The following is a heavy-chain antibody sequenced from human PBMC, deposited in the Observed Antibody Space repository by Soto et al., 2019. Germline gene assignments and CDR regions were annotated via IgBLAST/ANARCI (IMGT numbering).Heavy chain of an antibody. D-gene: IGHD2-15*01. CDR2: IYRDDDK. Sequence: QITLKESGPPLVRPAQTLTLTCAFSGFSLTTTRMGVAWIRQPPGKALEWLALIYRDDDKRYSPSLKNRLTVSKDTSTNRVVLTITNISPDDTGTYFCAHAGDFALLSFDRWGPGTLVTVSS. J-gene: IGHJ4*02. V-gene: IGHV2-5*02. CDR1: GFSLTTTRMG. CDR3: AHAGDFALLSFDR.